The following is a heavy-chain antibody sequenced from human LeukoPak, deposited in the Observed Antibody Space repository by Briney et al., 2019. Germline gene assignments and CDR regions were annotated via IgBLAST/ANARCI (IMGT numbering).Heavy chain of an antibody. CDR1: GYSISSGYH. CDR3: ARENWVFDY. Sequence: ASETLSLTCVVSGYSISSGYHWGWIRQPPGEGPEWIGSVYRSGSTYYNPSLKSRVTISVDTSKNQISLKVRSVTAADAAVYYCARENWVFDYWGQGILVTVSS. CDR2: VYRSGST. D-gene: IGHD7-27*01. V-gene: IGHV4-38-2*02. J-gene: IGHJ4*02.